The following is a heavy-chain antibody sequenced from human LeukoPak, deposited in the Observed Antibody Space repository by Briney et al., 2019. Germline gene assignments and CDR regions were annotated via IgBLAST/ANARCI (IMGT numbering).Heavy chain of an antibody. CDR1: GYTFTGYY. Sequence: ASVKVSCKASGYTFTGYYMHWVRQAPGQGLEWMGWINPNSGGTNYAQKFQGRVTMTRDTSISTAYMGLSRLRSDDTAVYYCARDSGKTGATMRFDYWGQGTLVTVSS. CDR2: INPNSGGT. CDR3: ARDSGKTGATMRFDY. D-gene: IGHD1-26*01. V-gene: IGHV1-2*02. J-gene: IGHJ4*02.